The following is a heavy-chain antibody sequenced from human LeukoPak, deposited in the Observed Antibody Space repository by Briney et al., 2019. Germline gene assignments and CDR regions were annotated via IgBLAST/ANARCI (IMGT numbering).Heavy chain of an antibody. D-gene: IGHD3-22*01. CDR3: ARGGDSRGYHYPLFDY. CDR2: MFYSGST. J-gene: IGHJ4*02. Sequence: PSETLSLTCTVSGGSISSYYWSWIRQPPGKGLEWIGYMFYSGSTNYNPSLKSRVTMSVDTSKNQVSLKLSSVTAADTAVYYCARGGDSRGYHYPLFDYWGQGTLVTVSS. V-gene: IGHV4-59*01. CDR1: GGSISSYY.